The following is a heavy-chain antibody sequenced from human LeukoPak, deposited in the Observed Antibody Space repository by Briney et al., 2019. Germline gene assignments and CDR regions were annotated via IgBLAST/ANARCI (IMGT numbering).Heavy chain of an antibody. CDR1: GFTFSSYG. CDR2: IWYDGSNK. J-gene: IGHJ4*02. V-gene: IGHV3-33*01. D-gene: IGHD6-13*01. Sequence: GGSLRLPCAASGFTFSSYGMHWVRQAPGKGLEWVAVIWYDGSNKYYADSVKGRFTISRDNSKNTLYLQMNSLRAEDTAVYYCSRDDSSSWYEWSDSWGQGTLVTVSS. CDR3: SRDDSSSWYEWSDS.